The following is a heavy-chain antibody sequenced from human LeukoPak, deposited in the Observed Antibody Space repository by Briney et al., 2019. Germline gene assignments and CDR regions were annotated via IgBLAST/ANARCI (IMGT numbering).Heavy chain of an antibody. CDR3: ARDYYDSSGYQGPDAFDI. CDR2: ISSSSSYI. V-gene: IGHV3-21*01. CDR1: GFTFSSYS. J-gene: IGHJ3*02. D-gene: IGHD3-22*01. Sequence: GGSLRLSCAASGFTFSSYSMNWVRQAPGKGLEWVSSISSSSSYIYYADSVKGRFTISRDNAKNSLYLQMNSLRAEDTAVYHCARDYYDSSGYQGPDAFDIWGQGTMVTVSS.